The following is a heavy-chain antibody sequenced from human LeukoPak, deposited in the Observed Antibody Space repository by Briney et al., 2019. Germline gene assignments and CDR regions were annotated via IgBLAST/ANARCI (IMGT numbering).Heavy chain of an antibody. V-gene: IGHV4-59*11. D-gene: IGHD4-11*01. Sequence: PSETLSLTCTVSGGSISSHYWSWTRQPPGKGLEWIGYIYYSGSTNYNPSLKSRVTISVDTSKNQFSLKLSSVTAADTAVYYCARSPLYSNYYYYYMDVWGKGTTVTVSS. J-gene: IGHJ6*03. CDR1: GGSISSHY. CDR2: IYYSGST. CDR3: ARSPLYSNYYYYYMDV.